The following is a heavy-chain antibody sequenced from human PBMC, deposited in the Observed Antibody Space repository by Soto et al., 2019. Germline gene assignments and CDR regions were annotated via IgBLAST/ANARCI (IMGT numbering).Heavy chain of an antibody. D-gene: IGHD1-26*01. CDR1: GFTFSSYA. CDR3: ARAVVGGFDY. CDR2: ISYDGSNK. J-gene: IGHJ4*02. V-gene: IGHV3-30-3*01. Sequence: GGSLRLSCAASGFTFSSYAMHWVRQAPGKGLEWVAVISYDGSNKYYADSVKGRFTISRDNSKNTLYLQMNSLRAEDTAVYYCARAVVGGFDYWGQGTLVTVSS.